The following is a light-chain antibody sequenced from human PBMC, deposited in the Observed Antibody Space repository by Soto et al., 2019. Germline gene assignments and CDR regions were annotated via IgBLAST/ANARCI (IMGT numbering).Light chain of an antibody. CDR3: QQYENLPT. CDR2: DAS. V-gene: IGKV1-33*01. J-gene: IGKJ5*01. CDR1: QNINNY. Sequence: DMQMSRARSSFCSSVWPSVSITCQASQNINNYLNWYQQKPGRAPKLLIYDASNLEAGVPSRFRGSGSGTDFTFTISRLQPEDIATYYCQQYENLPTFGQGTRLEIK.